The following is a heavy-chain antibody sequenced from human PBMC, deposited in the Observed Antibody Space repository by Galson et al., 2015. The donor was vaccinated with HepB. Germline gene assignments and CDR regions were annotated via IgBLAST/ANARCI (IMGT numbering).Heavy chain of an antibody. V-gene: IGHV4-59*12. D-gene: IGHD6-19*01. CDR3: ARDGDSGWHHWYFDL. CDR1: GGSISSYY. CDR2: IYYSGST. Sequence: SETLSLTCTVSGGSISSYYWSWIRQPPGKGLEWIGYIYYSGSTNYNPSLKSRVTISVDTSKNQFSLKLSSVTAADTAVYYCARDGDSGWHHWYFDLWGRGTLVTVSS. J-gene: IGHJ2*01.